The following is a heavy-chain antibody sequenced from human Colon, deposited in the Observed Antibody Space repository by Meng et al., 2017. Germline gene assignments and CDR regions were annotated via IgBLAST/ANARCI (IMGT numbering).Heavy chain of an antibody. V-gene: IGHV3-66*02. J-gene: IGHJ4*02. CDR1: GFTFSSNP. CDR3: ARGDNHYGY. Sequence: GESLKISCTASGFTFSSNPMSWVRQAPGKGLEWVSVIYSGGSTYYADSVKGRFTISRDNSENTLYLQMNTLRTEDTAVYYCARGDNHYGYWGQGTLVTVSS. D-gene: IGHD3-10*01. CDR2: IYSGGST.